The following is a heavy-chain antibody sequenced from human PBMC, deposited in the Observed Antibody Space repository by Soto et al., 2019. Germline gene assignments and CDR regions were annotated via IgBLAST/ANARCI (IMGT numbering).Heavy chain of an antibody. D-gene: IGHD2-8*02. Sequence: EVQLFEAGGGLIQPGGSLRLSCATSGFTFSNYAMSWVHQAPGKGLEWVSGVGIDSVTYYEDSVRGRFAISRDNSMKTLYLQMNSLRAEDTALYYCAKARGSFDHTGPDQWGQGTPVTVSS. J-gene: IGHJ4*02. CDR1: GFTFSNYA. CDR3: AKARGSFDHTGPDQ. V-gene: IGHV3-23*01. CDR2: VGIDSVT.